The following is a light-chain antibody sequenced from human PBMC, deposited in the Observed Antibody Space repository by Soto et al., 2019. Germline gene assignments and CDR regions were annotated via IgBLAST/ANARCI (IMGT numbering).Light chain of an antibody. Sequence: AVRMTQSPSSFSASTGDRVTIACRASQDISNYLVWYQQKPGKAPKLLIYAASTLQSGVPSRFSGSGSGADFALTITNLQSEDFATYFWQQYYNYPWTFGQGTKVEIK. CDR2: AAS. J-gene: IGKJ1*01. CDR1: QDISNY. CDR3: QQYYNYPWT. V-gene: IGKV1-8*01.